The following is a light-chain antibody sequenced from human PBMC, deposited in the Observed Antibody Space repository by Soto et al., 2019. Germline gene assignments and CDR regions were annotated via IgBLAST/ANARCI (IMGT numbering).Light chain of an antibody. CDR2: AAS. Sequence: DIQMTQSPSSLSASVGDRVTITCRASQSISSYLNWYQHKPGKAPKLLIYAASSLQSGAPSRFSGSGSGTDFTLTISSLHPEDFATYYCQQSYNMPLTFGGGTKVEIK. V-gene: IGKV1-39*01. CDR3: QQSYNMPLT. CDR1: QSISSY. J-gene: IGKJ4*01.